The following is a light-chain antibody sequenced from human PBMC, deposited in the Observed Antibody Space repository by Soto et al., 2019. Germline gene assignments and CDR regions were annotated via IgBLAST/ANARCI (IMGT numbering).Light chain of an antibody. V-gene: IGKV3-20*01. J-gene: IGKJ1*01. CDR3: QQYGKTPWT. Sequence: EIVLTQSPGTLSLSPGERATLSCRASQSVSSSYLAWYQQKPGQAPRLLIYGASSRATGIPDRFSGSGSGTDFTLTISRLEPDDFAVYYCQQYGKTPWTFGQGTKVEFK. CDR2: GAS. CDR1: QSVSSSY.